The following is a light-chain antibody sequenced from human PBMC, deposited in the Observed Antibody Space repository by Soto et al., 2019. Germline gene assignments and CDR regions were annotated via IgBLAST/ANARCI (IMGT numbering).Light chain of an antibody. CDR3: QQYYSSPLT. CDR1: QSVLYSSDNKNY. Sequence: DIVMTQSPASLTVSLGERATINCKSSQSVLYSSDNKNYLAWFQQKPRQPPRLLIYWASTRESGVPDRFSGSGSGTDFTLTISSLQAEDLSVYFCQQYYSSPLTFGPGTKVDIK. V-gene: IGKV4-1*01. CDR2: WAS. J-gene: IGKJ3*01.